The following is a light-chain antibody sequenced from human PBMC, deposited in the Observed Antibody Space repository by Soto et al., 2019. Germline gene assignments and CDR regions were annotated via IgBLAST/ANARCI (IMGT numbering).Light chain of an antibody. CDR2: DAS. CDR3: QHRSNWPPLT. Sequence: EILLTQSPATLSLSPGERTTLSCRASQSVSSYLAWYQQKPGQAPMLLIYDASNRATGIPARFSGSGSGTNFTLTISSLDPADFAVYYCQHRSNWPPLTFGGGTKVEIK. J-gene: IGKJ4*01. V-gene: IGKV3-11*01. CDR1: QSVSSY.